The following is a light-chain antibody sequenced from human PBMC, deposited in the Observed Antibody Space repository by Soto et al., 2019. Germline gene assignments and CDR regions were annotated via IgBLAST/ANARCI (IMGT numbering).Light chain of an antibody. CDR2: RNN. CDR1: SSNIGSNY. CDR3: AAWDDSLSGPV. V-gene: IGLV1-47*01. Sequence: QSVLTQPPSASGTPGQRVTISCSGSSSNIGSNYVYWYQQLPGTAPKLLIYRNNQRPSGVPDRFSGSKSGTSASLAISGXXXXXXXDYYCAAWDDSLSGPVFGGGTQLTVL. J-gene: IGLJ2*01.